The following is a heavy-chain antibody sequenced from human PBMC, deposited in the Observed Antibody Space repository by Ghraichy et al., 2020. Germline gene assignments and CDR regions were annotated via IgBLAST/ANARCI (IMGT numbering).Heavy chain of an antibody. CDR1: GDSISNYY. CDR3: ARFCFSGRRPDY. CDR2: VYFTWST. Sequence: SETLSLTCTVSGDSISNYYWTWIRQPPGKGLEWIGYVYFTWSTKYNPSLKSRVTISMDTSKNQFSLTLSSVTAADTDFYDCARFCFSGRRPDYWGQGTLVTVSS. D-gene: IGHD2-15*01. J-gene: IGHJ4*02. V-gene: IGHV4-59*01.